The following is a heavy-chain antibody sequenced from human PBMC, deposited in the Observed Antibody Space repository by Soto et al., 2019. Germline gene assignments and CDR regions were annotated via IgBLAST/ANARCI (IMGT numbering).Heavy chain of an antibody. CDR2: IYYSGST. Sequence: SETLSLTCTVSGGSISSSSYYWGWIRQPPGKGLEWIGSIYYSGSTYYNPSLKSRVTISVDTSKNQFSLKLSSVTAADTAVYYCARQGRRPTYYYYSMDVWGQGTTVTVSS. D-gene: IGHD3-10*01. V-gene: IGHV4-39*01. CDR3: ARQGRRPTYYYYSMDV. J-gene: IGHJ6*02. CDR1: GGSISSSSYY.